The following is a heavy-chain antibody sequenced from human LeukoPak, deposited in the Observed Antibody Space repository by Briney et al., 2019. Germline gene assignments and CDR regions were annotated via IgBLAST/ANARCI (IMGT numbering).Heavy chain of an antibody. CDR1: GFTFSSYA. D-gene: IGHD6-19*01. CDR3: AKVPTHIAVAGTYDY. Sequence: GGSLRLSCAASGFTFSSYAMSWVRQAPGKGLEWVSAISSSGGSTYYADSVKGRFTISRDNSKNTLYLQMNSLRAEDTAVYYCAKVPTHIAVAGTYDYWGQGTLVTVSS. CDR2: ISSSGGST. V-gene: IGHV3-23*01. J-gene: IGHJ4*02.